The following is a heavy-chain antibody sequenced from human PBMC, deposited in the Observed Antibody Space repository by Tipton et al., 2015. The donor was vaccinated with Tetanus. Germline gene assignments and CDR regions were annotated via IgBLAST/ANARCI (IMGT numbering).Heavy chain of an antibody. CDR1: RGPISSYY. CDR3: ARGITDGYNRRLDY. J-gene: IGHJ4*02. CDR2: ISNGNT. V-gene: IGHV4-4*07. D-gene: IGHD5-24*01. Sequence: PGLVKPSETLSLICTVSRGPISSYYWSWIRQPAGKGLEWIGHISNGNTDYSTSLKSRVTLSVDTSKNQFSLQLRAVTAADTGVYYCARGITDGYNRRLDYWGQGTRVAVSS.